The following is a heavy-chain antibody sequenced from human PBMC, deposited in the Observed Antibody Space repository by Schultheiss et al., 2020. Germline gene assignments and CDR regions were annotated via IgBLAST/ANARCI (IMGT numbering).Heavy chain of an antibody. Sequence: GGSLRLSCAASGFTFDDYAMHWVRQAPGKGLEWVSAISGSGGSTYYADSVKGRFTISRDNSKNTLYLQMNSLRAEDTAVYYCAKDSDSGSRLLGAFDIWGQGTMVTVSS. J-gene: IGHJ3*02. D-gene: IGHD1-26*01. CDR2: ISGSGGST. CDR3: AKDSDSGSRLLGAFDI. V-gene: IGHV3-23*01. CDR1: GFTFDDYA.